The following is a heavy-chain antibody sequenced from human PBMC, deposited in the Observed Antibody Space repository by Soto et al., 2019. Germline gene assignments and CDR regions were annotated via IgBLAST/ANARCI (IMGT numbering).Heavy chain of an antibody. CDR2: ISGSGGST. Sequence: GGSLRLSCAASGFTFSSYAMSWVRQAPGKGLEWVSAISGSGGSTYYADSVKGRFTISRDNSKNTLYLQMNSLRAEDTAVYYCVNIVVVTAIQQRRSGPVDYWGQGTLVTVSS. CDR1: GFTFSSYA. D-gene: IGHD2-21*02. CDR3: VNIVVVTAIQQRRSGPVDY. J-gene: IGHJ4*02. V-gene: IGHV3-23*01.